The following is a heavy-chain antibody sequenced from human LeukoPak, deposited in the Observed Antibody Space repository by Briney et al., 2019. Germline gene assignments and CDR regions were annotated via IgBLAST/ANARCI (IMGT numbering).Heavy chain of an antibody. Sequence: SETLSLTCSVSGGSIGSYHWSWIRQPPGKGLEWIGYIHYTWNTKYDPSLKSRVYISLDRSNKQFSLRLSSVTAADTAVYYCARVASKGGMDVWGQGTTVIVSS. CDR2: IHYTWNT. J-gene: IGHJ6*02. CDR3: ARVASKGGMDV. V-gene: IGHV4-59*01. CDR1: GGSIGSYH. D-gene: IGHD5/OR15-5a*01.